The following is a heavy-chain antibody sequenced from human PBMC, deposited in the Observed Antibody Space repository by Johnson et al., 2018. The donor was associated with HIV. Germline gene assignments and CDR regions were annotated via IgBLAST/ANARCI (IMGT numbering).Heavy chain of an antibody. CDR1: GFTFGSYA. CDR2: ISFDGGTK. D-gene: IGHD2-15*01. J-gene: IGHJ3*02. CDR3: TTDPSGGSPFDAFDI. Sequence: QVQLVESGGGVVRPGGSLRLSCAASGFTFGSYAMHWVRQAPGKGLEWVALISFDGGTKYYADSVKGRFIISRDDSKDTLHLQMNSLKTEDTAVYYCTTDPSGGSPFDAFDIWGQGTMVTVSS. V-gene: IGHV3-30*04.